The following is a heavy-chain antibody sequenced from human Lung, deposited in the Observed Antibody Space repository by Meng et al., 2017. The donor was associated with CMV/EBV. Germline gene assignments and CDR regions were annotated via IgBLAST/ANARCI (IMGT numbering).Heavy chain of an antibody. CDR2: ISSSSTYI. CDR1: GFTFSGYC. Sequence: SCAASGFTFSGYCMNWVRQAPGKGLEWVSSISSSSTYIYYADSVKGRFTISRDNAKNSLYLEMNSLRAEDTAVYYCVRDLPPYYDFWSGYLDFWGQGTXVTVSS. D-gene: IGHD3-3*01. J-gene: IGHJ4*02. CDR3: VRDLPPYYDFWSGYLDF. V-gene: IGHV3-21*01.